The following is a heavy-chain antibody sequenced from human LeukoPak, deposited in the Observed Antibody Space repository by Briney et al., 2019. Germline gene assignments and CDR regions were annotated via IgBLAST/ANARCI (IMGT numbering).Heavy chain of an antibody. D-gene: IGHD2-21*01. CDR2: ISAYNGNT. CDR1: GYTFTSYG. Sequence: ASVNVSCKASGYTFTSYGISWVRQAPGQGLEWMGWISAYNGNTNYAQKLQGRVTMTTDTSTSTAYMELRSLRSDDTAVYYCARASLVVVAYEAFDIWGQGTMVTVSS. CDR3: ARASLVVVAYEAFDI. J-gene: IGHJ3*02. V-gene: IGHV1-18*04.